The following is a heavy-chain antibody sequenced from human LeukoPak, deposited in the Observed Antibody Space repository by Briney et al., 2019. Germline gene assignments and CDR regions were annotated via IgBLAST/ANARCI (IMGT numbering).Heavy chain of an antibody. CDR1: GYTFTGYY. J-gene: IGHJ4*02. CDR3: ARDLYCSSTSCQAEDFDY. D-gene: IGHD2-2*01. CDR2: INPNSGGT. V-gene: IGHV1-2*02. Sequence: ASVKVSCKASGYTFTGYYMHWVRQAPGQGLERMGWINPNSGGTDYAQKFQGRVTMTRDTSISTAYMELSRLRSDDTAVYYCARDLYCSSTSCQAEDFDYWGQGTLVTVSS.